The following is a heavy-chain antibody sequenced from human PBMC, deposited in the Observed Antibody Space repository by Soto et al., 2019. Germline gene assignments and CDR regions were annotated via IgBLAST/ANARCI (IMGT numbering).Heavy chain of an antibody. CDR2: IYYSGST. D-gene: IGHD5-12*01. Sequence: SETLSLTCTVSGGSISSYYWSWIRQPPGKGLEWIGYIYYSGSTNYNPSLKSRVTISVDTSKNQFSLKLSSVTAADTAVYYCARHDIVATYKGRHYFDYWGQGTLVTVSS. CDR3: ARHDIVATYKGRHYFDY. CDR1: GGSISSYY. V-gene: IGHV4-59*08. J-gene: IGHJ4*02.